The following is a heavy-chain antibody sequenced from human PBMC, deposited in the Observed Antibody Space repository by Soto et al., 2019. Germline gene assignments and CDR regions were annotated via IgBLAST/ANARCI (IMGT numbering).Heavy chain of an antibody. Sequence: PGGSLRLSCAASGFTYSTYTMHWVRQAPGKGLEWVAVISYDGNNKFYADSVKGRFTISRDSTKQTLYLQMNSLRSEDTAVYYCARGLLRFPDPKYWGQGTLVTVSS. CDR1: GFTYSTYT. CDR2: ISYDGNNK. CDR3: ARGLLRFPDPKY. V-gene: IGHV3-30-3*01. J-gene: IGHJ4*02.